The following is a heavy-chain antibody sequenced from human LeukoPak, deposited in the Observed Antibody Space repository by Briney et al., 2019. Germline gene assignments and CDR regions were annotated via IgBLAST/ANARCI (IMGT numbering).Heavy chain of an antibody. V-gene: IGHV4-59*01. D-gene: IGHD6-19*01. J-gene: IGHJ1*01. CDR1: GGPISSYY. Sequence: SETLSLTCTVSGGPISSYYWSWIRQPPGKGLEWIGYIYYSGSTNYNPSLKSRVTISVDTSKNQFSLKLSSVTAADTAVYYCAKGPLYSSAWFYFQHWGQGTLVTVSS. CDR3: AKGPLYSSAWFYFQH. CDR2: IYYSGST.